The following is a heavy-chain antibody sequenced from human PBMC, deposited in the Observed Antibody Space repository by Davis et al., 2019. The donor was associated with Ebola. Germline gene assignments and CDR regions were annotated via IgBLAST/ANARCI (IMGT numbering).Heavy chain of an antibody. Sequence: ASVKVSCKASGYTFTSYYMHWVRQAPGQGLEWMGIINPSGGSTSYAQKFQGRVTMTRDTSTSTVYMELSSLRSEDTAVYYCARIAVAGYYYYGMDVWGQGTTVTVSS. J-gene: IGHJ6*02. CDR3: ARIAVAGYYYYGMDV. CDR2: INPSGGST. V-gene: IGHV1-46*01. CDR1: GYTFTSYY. D-gene: IGHD6-19*01.